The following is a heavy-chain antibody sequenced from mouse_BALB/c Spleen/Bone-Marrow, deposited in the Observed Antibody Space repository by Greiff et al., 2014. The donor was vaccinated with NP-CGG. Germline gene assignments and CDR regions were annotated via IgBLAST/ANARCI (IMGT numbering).Heavy chain of an antibody. Sequence: VQLKESGGGLVQPGGPRKLSCAASGFTFSSFGMHWVRQAPEKGLEWVAYISSGSSTIYYADTVKGRFTISRDNPKNTLFLQMTSLRSEDTAMYYCAAITTVVARYAMDYWGQGTSVTVSS. D-gene: IGHD1-1*01. CDR1: GFTFSSFG. V-gene: IGHV5-17*02. CDR2: ISSGSSTI. J-gene: IGHJ4*01. CDR3: AAITTVVARYAMDY.